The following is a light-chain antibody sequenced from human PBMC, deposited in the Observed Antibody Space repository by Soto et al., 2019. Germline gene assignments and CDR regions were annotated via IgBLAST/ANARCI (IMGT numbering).Light chain of an antibody. CDR1: QGIRND. J-gene: IGKJ2*01. CDR3: LQDYNYPYT. V-gene: IGKV1-6*01. CDR2: GAS. Sequence: AIQMTQSPSSLSAYVGDRVTITCRASQGIRNDLGWYQQKPGKAPKFLIYGASSLQSGVPSRFSGSGSGTDFTLTINSLQPEDFATYYCLQDYNYPYTFGQGTKLEIK.